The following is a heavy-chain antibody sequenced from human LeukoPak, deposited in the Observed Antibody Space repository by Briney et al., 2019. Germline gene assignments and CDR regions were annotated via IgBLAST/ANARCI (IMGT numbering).Heavy chain of an antibody. CDR2: INHSGGSI. D-gene: IGHD5-18*01. V-gene: IGHV3-23*01. Sequence: PGGSLRLSCAASGFTFSGYWMHWVRQAPGKGLEWVSAINHSGGSIYYADSVKGRFTISRDNSKSTLYLQMNSLRAEDTAIYYCAKDKDAPLVTSHYFDYWGQGTLVTVSS. CDR3: AKDKDAPLVTSHYFDY. CDR1: GFTFSGYW. J-gene: IGHJ4*02.